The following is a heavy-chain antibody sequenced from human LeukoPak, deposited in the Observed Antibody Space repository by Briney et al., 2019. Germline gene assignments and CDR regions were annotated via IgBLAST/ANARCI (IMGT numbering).Heavy chain of an antibody. D-gene: IGHD6-19*01. J-gene: IGHJ5*02. CDR1: GYTFTGYY. CDR2: INPNSGGT. CDR3: AREVAVAGRGAYWFDP. V-gene: IGHV1-2*02. Sequence: ASVKVSCKASGYTFTGYYMHWVRQAPGQGLEWMGWINPNSGGTNYAQKLQGRVTMTTDTSTSTAYMELRSLRSDDTAVYYCAREVAVAGRGAYWFDPWGQGTLVTVSS.